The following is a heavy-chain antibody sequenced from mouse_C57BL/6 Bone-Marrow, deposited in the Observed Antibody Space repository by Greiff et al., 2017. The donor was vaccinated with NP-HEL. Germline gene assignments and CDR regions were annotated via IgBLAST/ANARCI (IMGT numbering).Heavy chain of an antibody. CDR1: GFTFSSYT. CDR2: ISGGGGNT. CDR3: ARLYYDYDDWYFDV. J-gene: IGHJ1*03. Sequence: VQLKESGGGLVKPGGSLKLSCAASGFTFSSYTMSWVRQTPEKRLEWVATISGGGGNTYYPDSVKGRFTISRDNAKNTLYLQMSSLRSEDTALYYCARLYYDYDDWYFDVWGTGTTVTVSS. D-gene: IGHD2-4*01. V-gene: IGHV5-9*01.